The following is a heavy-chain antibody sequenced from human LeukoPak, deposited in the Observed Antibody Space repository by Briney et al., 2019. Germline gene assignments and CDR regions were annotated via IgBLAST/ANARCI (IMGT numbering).Heavy chain of an antibody. Sequence: PGGSLRLSCAASEFTFDDYAMHWVRRAPGKGLEWVSGISWNSGSIGYADSVEGRFTISRDNAKNSLYLQMNSLRAEDTALYYCAKVISGNYYDSSGYYSDWGQGTLVTVSS. CDR2: ISWNSGSI. CDR3: AKVISGNYYDSSGYYSD. J-gene: IGHJ4*02. D-gene: IGHD3-22*01. CDR1: EFTFDDYA. V-gene: IGHV3-9*01.